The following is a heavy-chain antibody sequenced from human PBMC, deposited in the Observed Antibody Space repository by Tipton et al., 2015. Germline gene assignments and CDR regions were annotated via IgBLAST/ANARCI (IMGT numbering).Heavy chain of an antibody. CDR3: ARTGYCSGGSCYFDAFDI. J-gene: IGHJ3*02. V-gene: IGHV4-61*01. CDR2: IDYSGST. Sequence: GLVKPSETLSLTCTVSGGSVSSDSYYWNWIRQPPGKGLEWFGYIDYSGSTAYNPSLKGRLTMSIDTSKNQFSLNLSSVTAADTAGYYCARTGYCSGGSCYFDAFDIWGRGTMVTVSS. CDR1: GGSVSSDSYY. D-gene: IGHD2-15*01.